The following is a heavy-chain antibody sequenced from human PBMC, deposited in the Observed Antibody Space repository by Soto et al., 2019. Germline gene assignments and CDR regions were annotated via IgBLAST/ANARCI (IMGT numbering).Heavy chain of an antibody. J-gene: IGHJ5*02. V-gene: IGHV4-4*07. CDR2: ISTSGNT. Sequence: QVQLEESGPGLVKPSETLSLICSVSGVSMRNSYWTWIRQSAGKGLEWIGRISTSGNTNYNPSLNSRRTRSVDTSKNQVSLKLTSVTAADTAVYYCARGGGVPALGDPWGQGTLVTVSS. CDR3: ARGGGVPALGDP. CDR1: GVSMRNSY. D-gene: IGHD3-16*01.